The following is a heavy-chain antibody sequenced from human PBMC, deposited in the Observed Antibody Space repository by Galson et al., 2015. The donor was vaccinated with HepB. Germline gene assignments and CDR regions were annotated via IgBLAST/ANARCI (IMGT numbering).Heavy chain of an antibody. Sequence: EKRYRLSLKSRLTITKDTSKNQVVLTMTNIDPVDTATYFCAHRQAYYDGRGLGGFDMWGQGTMVTVSS. CDR3: AHRQAYYDGRGLGGFDM. CDR2: EK. V-gene: IGHV2-5*01. J-gene: IGHJ3*02. D-gene: IGHD3-22*01.